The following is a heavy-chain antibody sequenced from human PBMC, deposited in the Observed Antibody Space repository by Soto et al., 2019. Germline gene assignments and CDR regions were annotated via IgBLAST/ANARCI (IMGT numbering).Heavy chain of an antibody. CDR1: GGSVSSGSYY. J-gene: IGHJ4*02. V-gene: IGHV4-61*01. Sequence: QVQLQESGPGLVKPSETLSLTCTVSGGSVSSGSYYWSWIRQPPGKGLEWIGYIYYSGSTNYNPSLKRRVHRSVDTSRNRFSLKLSSVTAADTAVYYCARIGGLGGLDCSGGSCYSSIDYWGQGTLVTVSS. CDR3: ARIGGLGGLDCSGGSCYSSIDY. D-gene: IGHD2-15*01. CDR2: IYYSGST.